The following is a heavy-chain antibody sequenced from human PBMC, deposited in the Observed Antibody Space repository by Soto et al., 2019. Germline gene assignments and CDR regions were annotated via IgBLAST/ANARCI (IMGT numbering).Heavy chain of an antibody. CDR2: ISYGGST. CDR1: GGSINSGGYC. D-gene: IGHD5-18*01. J-gene: IGHJ4*02. V-gene: IGHV4-31*03. Sequence: QVQLQESGPGLVKPSQTLSLTCTVSGGSINSGGYCGSWIRQHPGKGLDWIGCISYGGSTSYNPSLKSRVTIFVDTSKNQFSLKLTSVTAADTAVYYCSRGILVWGQGALITVSS. CDR3: SRGILV.